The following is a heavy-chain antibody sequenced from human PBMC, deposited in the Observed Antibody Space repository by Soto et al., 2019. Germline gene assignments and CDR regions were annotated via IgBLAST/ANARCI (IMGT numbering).Heavy chain of an antibody. CDR3: ARGAAYYDFWSGYSRGFDP. J-gene: IGHJ5*02. D-gene: IGHD3-3*01. CDR2: IYYSGST. Sequence: QEQLQESGPGLVKPSETLSLTCTVSGGSISSYYWSWIRQPPGKGLEWIGYIYYSGSTNYNPSLKSRVTISVDTSKNQFSLKLSSVTAADTAVYYCARGAAYYDFWSGYSRGFDPWGQGTLVTVSS. CDR1: GGSISSYY. V-gene: IGHV4-59*01.